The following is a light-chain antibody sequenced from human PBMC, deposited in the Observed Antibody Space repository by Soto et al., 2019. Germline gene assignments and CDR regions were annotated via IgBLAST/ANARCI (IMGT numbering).Light chain of an antibody. CDR3: QHYHDWPWT. Sequence: EIVMTQSPDTLSVSPGERATVSCRASQYISSNLAWYQQKPGQAPRLLIYGASARATDIPARFSGSGSGTECTLTISGLQSEDFAPYYCQHYHDWPWTFGQGTKVEIK. J-gene: IGKJ1*01. CDR1: QYISSN. V-gene: IGKV3-15*01. CDR2: GAS.